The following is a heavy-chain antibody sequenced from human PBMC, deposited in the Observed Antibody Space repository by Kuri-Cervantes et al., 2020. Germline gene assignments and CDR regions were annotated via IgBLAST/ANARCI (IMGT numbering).Heavy chain of an antibody. CDR1: GFTFSSYS. Sequence: GESLKISCAASGFTFSSYSMNWVRQAPGKGLEWVSSISSSSSYIYYADSVKGRFTISRDNAKNTLFLQMNSLRAEDTAVYYCARAGAVIVVFDPWGQGTLVTVSS. CDR3: ARAGAVIVVFDP. CDR2: ISSSSSYI. V-gene: IGHV3-21*04. J-gene: IGHJ5*02. D-gene: IGHD3-22*01.